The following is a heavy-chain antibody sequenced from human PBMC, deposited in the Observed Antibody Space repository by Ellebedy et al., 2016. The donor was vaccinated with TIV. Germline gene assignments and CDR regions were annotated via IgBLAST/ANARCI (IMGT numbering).Heavy chain of an antibody. CDR3: ARGGASSKYFDY. V-gene: IGHV6-1*01. CDR2: TYYRSKWYN. CDR1: GDSVSSNSAA. J-gene: IGHJ4*02. Sequence: MPSETLSLTCAISGDSVSSNSAAWNWIRQSPSRGLEWLGRTYYRSKWYNQYAVSVKSRITINPDTSKNQFSLQLNSVTPEDTAVYYCARGGASSKYFDYWGQGTLVTVSS.